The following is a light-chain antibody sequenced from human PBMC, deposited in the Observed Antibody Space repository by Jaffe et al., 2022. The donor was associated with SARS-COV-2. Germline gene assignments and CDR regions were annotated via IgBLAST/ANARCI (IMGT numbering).Light chain of an antibody. CDR3: SAYVDSDNIL. Sequence: QSALTQPPSASGSPGQSVTVSCTGTDSDVGGYDYVSWYQQYPGEAPKLIIYEVNKRPSGVPDRFSGSKSGNTASLTVSGLQAEDEAHYYCSAYVDSDNILFGGGTKLTVL. J-gene: IGLJ2*01. CDR1: DSDVGGYDY. CDR2: EVN. V-gene: IGLV2-8*01.